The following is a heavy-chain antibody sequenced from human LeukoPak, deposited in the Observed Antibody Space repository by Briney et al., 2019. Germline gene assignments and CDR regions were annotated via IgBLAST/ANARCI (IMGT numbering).Heavy chain of an antibody. J-gene: IGHJ4*02. CDR1: SGSVSSGSYY. V-gene: IGHV4-61*01. CDR3: ARGLGRYYFDY. Sequence: SETLSLTCTVSSGSVSSGSYYWSWSRQPPGKGLEWIGYIYYSGSTNYNPSLKSRVTMTVDTSKNQFSLKLSSVTAADTAVYYCARGLGRYYFDYWGQGTLVTVSS. CDR2: IYYSGST. D-gene: IGHD7-27*01.